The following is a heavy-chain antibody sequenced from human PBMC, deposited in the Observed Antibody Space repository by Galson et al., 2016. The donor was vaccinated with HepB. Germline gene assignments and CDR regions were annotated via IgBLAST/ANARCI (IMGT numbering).Heavy chain of an antibody. Sequence: SETLSLTCTVPGDSIRSYYWSWIRQPPGKGLELIGYFYYTGSAKYNPSLKSRVTMSVDTSKNQFSLKLSSVTAADTAVSYCATLGSGAYYRRDGFDIWGQGTTVTVS. CDR1: GDSIRSYY. CDR3: ATLGSGAYYRRDGFDI. D-gene: IGHD3-10*01. J-gene: IGHJ3*02. CDR2: FYYTGSA. V-gene: IGHV4-59*01.